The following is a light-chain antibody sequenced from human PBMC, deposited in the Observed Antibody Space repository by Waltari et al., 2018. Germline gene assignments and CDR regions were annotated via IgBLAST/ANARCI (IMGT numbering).Light chain of an antibody. V-gene: IGLV2-14*03. J-gene: IGLJ3*02. Sequence: QSALTQPASVSGSPGQSITLPCTGTSSDVGGFNYVPWYQQRPGKAPKVMIYDVSYRPSGVSNRFSGSKSGNTASLTISGLQAEDEADYYCASYTSSSTWVFGGGTKLTVL. CDR2: DVS. CDR1: SSDVGGFNY. CDR3: ASYTSSSTWV.